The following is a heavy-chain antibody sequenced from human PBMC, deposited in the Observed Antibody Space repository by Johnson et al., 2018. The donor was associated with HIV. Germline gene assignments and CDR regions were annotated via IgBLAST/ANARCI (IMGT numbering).Heavy chain of an antibody. CDR2: ISGSGGST. Sequence: VQLVESGGGLVQPGGSLRLSCAASGFTFSSYAMSWVRQAPGKGLEWVSAISGSGGSTYYTDPVKVRFTISSDNSKNTLYLQMNSLRAEDTAVYSSAKVPPHSTYDYDALDVWGQGTMVTVSS. V-gene: IGHV3-23*04. J-gene: IGHJ3*01. CDR3: AKVPPHSTYDYDALDV. D-gene: IGHD5-12*01. CDR1: GFTFSSYA.